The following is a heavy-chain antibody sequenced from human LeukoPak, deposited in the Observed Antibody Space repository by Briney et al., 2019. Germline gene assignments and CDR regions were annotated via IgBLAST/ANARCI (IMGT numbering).Heavy chain of an antibody. V-gene: IGHV1-69*01. J-gene: IGHJ3*02. CDR1: GGTFSSYA. CDR2: IIPIFGTA. CDR3: ARGPICSSTSCYDAFDI. D-gene: IGHD2-2*01. Sequence: GSSVKVSCKASGGTFSSYAISWVRQAPGQGLEWMGGIIPIFGTANYAQKFQGRVTITADESTSTAYMELSSLRSKDTAVYYCARGPICSSTSCYDAFDIRGQGTMVTVSS.